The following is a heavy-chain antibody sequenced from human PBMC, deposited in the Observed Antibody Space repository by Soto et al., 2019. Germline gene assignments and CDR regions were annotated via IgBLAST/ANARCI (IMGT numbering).Heavy chain of an antibody. CDR3: ARGRRSAVAGTKGSYNFDY. CDR1: GGSFSGYY. Sequence: SETLSLTCAVYGGSFSGYYWSWIRQPPGKGLEWIGEINHSGSTNYNPSLKSRVTISVDTSKNQFSLKLSSVTAADTAVYYCARGRRSAVAGTKGSYNFDYWGQGTLVTVSS. J-gene: IGHJ4*02. D-gene: IGHD6-19*01. V-gene: IGHV4-34*01. CDR2: INHSGST.